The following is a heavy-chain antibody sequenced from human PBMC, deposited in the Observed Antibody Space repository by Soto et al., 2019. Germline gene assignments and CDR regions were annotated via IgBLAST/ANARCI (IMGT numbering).Heavy chain of an antibody. V-gene: IGHV4-59*11. J-gene: IGHJ4*02. CDR1: GGSISGPY. CDR3: ARSVAVPGAHFDY. CDR2: VYYTGST. D-gene: IGHD6-19*01. Sequence: PSETLSLTCSVSGGSISGPYWSWIRQSPGKGLEWLGYVYYTGSTNYSPSLRSRVSISVDTSKNEFSLRLSSVTAADTAVYFCARSVAVPGAHFDYWGQGTQVTVSS.